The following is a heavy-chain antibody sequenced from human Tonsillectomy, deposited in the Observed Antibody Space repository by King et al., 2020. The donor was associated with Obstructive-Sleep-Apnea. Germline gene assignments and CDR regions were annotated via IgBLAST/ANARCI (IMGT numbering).Heavy chain of an antibody. V-gene: IGHV3-7*03. CDR3: ARARGSHSHDY. J-gene: IGHJ4*02. CDR2: IKKDGSEK. Sequence: VQLVESGGGLVQPGGSLRLSCAASGFTFSSYWMSWVRQAPGKGLEWVANIKKDGSEKYYVDSVKGRFTISRDNAKKSLYLQTNSLRAADTAVYYCARARGSHSHDYWGQGTLVTVSS. CDR1: GFTFSSYW. D-gene: IGHD1-26*01.